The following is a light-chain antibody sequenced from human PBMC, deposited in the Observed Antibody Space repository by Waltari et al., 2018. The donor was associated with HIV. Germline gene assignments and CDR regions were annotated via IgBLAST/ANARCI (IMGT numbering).Light chain of an antibody. V-gene: IGKV1-39*01. CDR2: AAF. CDR3: QQSYSSPPT. CDR1: QRISSY. Sequence: DIQMTQSPSSLSASVGDRVKITCRASQRISSYLHWYQQKPGKAPKLLISAAFNLQSGVPSRFSGGRSGTDFTLTIDSLQVEDLATYYCQQSYSSPPTFGQGTNLEIK. J-gene: IGKJ2*01.